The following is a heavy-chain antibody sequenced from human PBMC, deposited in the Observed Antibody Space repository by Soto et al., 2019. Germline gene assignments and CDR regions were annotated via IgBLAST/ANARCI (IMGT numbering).Heavy chain of an antibody. CDR1: GGSISSGDYY. J-gene: IGHJ4*02. CDR3: ARSLVGYCSSTSCYYDDY. CDR2: IYYSGST. D-gene: IGHD2-2*01. V-gene: IGHV4-30-4*01. Sequence: SETLSLTCTVSGGSISSGDYYWSWIRQPPGKGLEWIGYIYYSGSTYYNPSLKSRVTISVDTSKNQFSLKLSSVTAADTAVYYCARSLVGYCSSTSCYYDDYWGQGTLVTVSS.